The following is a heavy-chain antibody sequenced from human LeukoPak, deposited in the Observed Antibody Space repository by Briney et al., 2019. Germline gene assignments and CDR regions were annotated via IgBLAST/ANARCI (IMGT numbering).Heavy chain of an antibody. CDR3: ARHAIDGSGYYFDYFDY. CDR2: VYYSGRT. J-gene: IGHJ4*02. CDR1: GGSISSYSYY. D-gene: IGHD3-22*01. Sequence: SETLSLTCTVSGGSISSYSYYWGWIRPPPGKGLEWIGSVYYSGRTYYNPSLKSRVTISVDTSKNQFSLKLTSVTAADTAVYYCARHAIDGSGYYFDYFDYWGQGTLVTVSS. V-gene: IGHV4-39*01.